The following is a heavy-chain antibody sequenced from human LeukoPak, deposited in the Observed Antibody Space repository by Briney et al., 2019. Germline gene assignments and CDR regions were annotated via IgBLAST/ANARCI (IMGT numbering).Heavy chain of an antibody. CDR3: ASLTAARAY. CDR1: GFTFSSYS. CDR2: ISSSSSYI. D-gene: IGHD3-9*01. J-gene: IGHJ4*02. Sequence: PGGSLRLSCAASGFTFSSYSMNWVRQAPGKGLEWVSSISSSSSYIYYADSVKGRFTISRDNAKNSPYLQMNSLRAEDTAVYYCASLTAARAYWGQGTLVTVSS. V-gene: IGHV3-21*01.